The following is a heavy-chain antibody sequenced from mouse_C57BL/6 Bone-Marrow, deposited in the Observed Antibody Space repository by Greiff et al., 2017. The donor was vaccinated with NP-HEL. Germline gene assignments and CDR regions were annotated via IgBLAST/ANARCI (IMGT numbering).Heavy chain of an antibody. CDR2: ISYSGST. D-gene: IGHD1-1*01. V-gene: IGHV3-8*01. J-gene: IGHJ1*03. Sequence: EVKLMESGPGLAKPSQTLSLTCSVTGYSITSDYWNWIRKFPGNKLEYMGYISYSGSTYYNPSLKSRISITRDTSKNQYYLQLNSVTTEDTATYYCARLIHYYGSSWYFDVWGTGTTVTVSS. CDR1: GYSITSDY. CDR3: ARLIHYYGSSWYFDV.